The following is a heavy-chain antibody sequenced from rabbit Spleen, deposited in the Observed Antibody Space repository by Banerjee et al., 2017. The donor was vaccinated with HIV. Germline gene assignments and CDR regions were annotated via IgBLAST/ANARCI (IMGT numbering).Heavy chain of an antibody. Sequence: QSLEESGGDLVKPGASLTLTCTASGFSFSSSHYMCWVRQAPGKGLECIACIYADSSGSTYYASWAKGRFTISKTSSTTVTLQMTTLTAADTATYFCVRDRANIGGDYGPYYFDLWGPGTLVTVS. CDR1: GFSFSSSHY. D-gene: IGHD2-1*01. V-gene: IGHV1S40*01. CDR2: IYADSSGST. J-gene: IGHJ4*01. CDR3: VRDRANIGGDYGPYYFDL.